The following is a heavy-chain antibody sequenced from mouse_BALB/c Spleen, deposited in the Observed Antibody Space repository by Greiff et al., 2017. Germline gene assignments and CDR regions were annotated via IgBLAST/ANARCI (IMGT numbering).Heavy chain of an antibody. CDR1: GFTFSSFG. CDR2: ISSGSSTI. V-gene: IGHV5-17*02. D-gene: IGHD2-3*01. CDR3: ARCDGYFFDY. J-gene: IGHJ2*01. Sequence: VQLKESGGGLVQPGGSRKLSCAASGFTFSSFGMHWVRQAPEKGLEWVAYISSGSSTIYYADTVKGRFTISRDNPKNTLFLQMTSLRSEDTAMYYCARCDGYFFDYWGQGTTLTVSS.